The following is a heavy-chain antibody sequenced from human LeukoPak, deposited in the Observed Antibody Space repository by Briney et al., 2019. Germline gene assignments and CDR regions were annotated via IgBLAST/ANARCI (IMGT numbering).Heavy chain of an antibody. CDR1: AFTCRSYG. Sequence: PGGSLRLSCAASAFTCRSYGMHWVRQAPGKGLEWVAFIRYHGSDKYYADSVKDRFTISRDNSKNTLYLQMNSLRAEDTAVYYCAKKWSGDYDSSGVNDAFDIWGQGTMVTVSS. CDR3: AKKWSGDYDSSGVNDAFDI. J-gene: IGHJ3*02. CDR2: IRYHGSDK. V-gene: IGHV3-30*02. D-gene: IGHD3-22*01.